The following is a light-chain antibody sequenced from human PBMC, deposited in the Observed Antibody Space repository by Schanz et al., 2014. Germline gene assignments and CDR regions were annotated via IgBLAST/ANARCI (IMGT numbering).Light chain of an antibody. CDR2: EGS. CDR1: SSDLGNYKF. CDR3: SSYRSSSTPRV. Sequence: QSALTQPASVSGSPGQSITISCTGTSSDLGNYKFVSWYQHHPGKAPKLMIYEGSKRPSGVPDRFSGSKSGNTASLTISGLQAEDEADYYCSSYRSSSTPRVFGGGTKLTVL. V-gene: IGLV2-14*02. J-gene: IGLJ3*02.